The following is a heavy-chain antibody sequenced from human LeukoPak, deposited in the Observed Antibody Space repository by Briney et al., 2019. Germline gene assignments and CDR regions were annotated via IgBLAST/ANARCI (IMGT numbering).Heavy chain of an antibody. J-gene: IGHJ6*02. D-gene: IGHD6-19*01. CDR1: GFTFSSYS. CDR3: ARGKPGIAVASTPDDYYYYGMDV. Sequence: MTGGSLRLSCAASGFTFSSYSMTWVRQAPGKGLEWVSSISSSSSYIYYADSVKGRFTISRDNAKNSLYLQMNSLRAEDTAVYYCARGKPGIAVASTPDDYYYYGMDVWGQGTTVTVSS. CDR2: ISSSSSYI. V-gene: IGHV3-21*01.